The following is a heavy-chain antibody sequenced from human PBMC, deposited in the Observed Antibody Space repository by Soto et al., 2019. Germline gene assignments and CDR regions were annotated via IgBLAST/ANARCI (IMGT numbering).Heavy chain of an antibody. CDR1: GYTFTGYY. CDR2: INPNSGGT. J-gene: IGHJ4*02. V-gene: IGHV1-2*04. D-gene: IGHD5-12*01. Sequence: QVQLVQSGAEVKKPGASVKVSCKASGYTFTGYYMHWVRQAPGQGRGWWGWINPNSGGTNYAKKFQGWVTMTRDTSISNAYMELSRLRSDDTAVYYCARDRRGYSGYGFDYWGQGTLVTVSS. CDR3: ARDRRGYSGYGFDY.